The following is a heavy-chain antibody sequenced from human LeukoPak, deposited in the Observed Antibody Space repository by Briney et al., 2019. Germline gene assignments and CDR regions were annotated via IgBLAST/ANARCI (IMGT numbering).Heavy chain of an antibody. J-gene: IGHJ4*02. CDR2: INSDGSST. Sequence: PGGSLRLSCAASGFTFSSYWMHWVRQAPGKGLVWVSRINSDGSSTSYADSVKGRFTISRDNAKNTLYLQMNSLRAEDTAVYFCARGGHCTAAGCSSTLFVYWGQGTLVTVSS. V-gene: IGHV3-74*01. D-gene: IGHD2-8*02. CDR1: GFTFSSYW. CDR3: ARGGHCTAAGCSSTLFVY.